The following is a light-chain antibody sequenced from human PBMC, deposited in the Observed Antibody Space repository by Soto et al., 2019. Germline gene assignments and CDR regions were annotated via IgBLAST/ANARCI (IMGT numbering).Light chain of an antibody. CDR1: QGLSNW. CDR3: QHANSLPLT. V-gene: IGKV1-12*01. Sequence: DIQMTQSPSAVSASVGDTVTLTCRASQGLSNWLAWYQHKPGKAPKFLIYAASSLQDGVPSRFSGSASGTNFTLTISSLQTEDFVTYYCQHANSLPLTFGGGTKVEIK. J-gene: IGKJ4*01. CDR2: AAS.